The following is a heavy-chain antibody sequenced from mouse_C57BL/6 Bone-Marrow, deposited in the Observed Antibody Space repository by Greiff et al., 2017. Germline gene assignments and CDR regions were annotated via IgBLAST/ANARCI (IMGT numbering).Heavy chain of an antibody. J-gene: IGHJ3*01. CDR2: ISYDGSN. D-gene: IGHD2-4*01. Sequence: EVQLVESGPGLVKPSQSLSLTCSVTGYSITSGYYWNWLRQFPGNKLEWMGYISYDGSNNYNPSLKNRISITRDTSKNQFFLKLNSVTTEDTATYYCARGSGLRPFAYWGQGTLVTVSA. V-gene: IGHV3-6*01. CDR3: ARGSGLRPFAY. CDR1: GYSITSGYY.